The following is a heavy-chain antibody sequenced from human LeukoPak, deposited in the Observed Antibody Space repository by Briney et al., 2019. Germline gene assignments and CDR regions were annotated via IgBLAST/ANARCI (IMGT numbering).Heavy chain of an antibody. J-gene: IGHJ3*02. CDR2: INPNSGGT. CDR1: GYTFTSYG. V-gene: IGHV1-2*04. D-gene: IGHD3-22*01. CDR3: ARVPTYYYDSSGYYMGAFDI. Sequence: ASVKVSCKASGYTFTSYGISWVRQAPGQGLEWMGWINPNSGGTNYAQKFQGWVTMTRDTSISTAYMELSRLRSDDTAVYYCARVPTYYYDSSGYYMGAFDIWGQGTMVTVSS.